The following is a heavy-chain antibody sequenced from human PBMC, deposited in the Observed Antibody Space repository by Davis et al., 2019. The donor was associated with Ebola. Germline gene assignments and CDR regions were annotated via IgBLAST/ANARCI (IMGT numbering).Heavy chain of an antibody. V-gene: IGHV4-34*01. CDR3: ARRKGYCSGGSCFLDY. D-gene: IGHD2-15*01. CDR2: INHSGST. Sequence: PGGSLRPSCAVYGGSFSGYYWSWIRQPPGKGLEWIGEINHSGSTNYNPSLKSRVTISVDTSKNQFSLKLSSVTAADTAVYYCARRKGYCSGGSCFLDYWGQGTLVTVSS. CDR1: GGSFSGYY. J-gene: IGHJ4*02.